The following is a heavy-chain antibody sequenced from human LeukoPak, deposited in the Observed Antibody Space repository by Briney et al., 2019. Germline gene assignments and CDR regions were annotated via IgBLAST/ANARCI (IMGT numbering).Heavy chain of an antibody. CDR2: IRYDGSNK. D-gene: IGHD3-16*02. Sequence: GGSLRLSCAASGFTFSSYGMHWVRQAPGKGLEWVAFIRYDGSNKYYADSGKGRFTISRDNSKNTLYLQMNSLRAEDTAVYYCAKDRGVWGSYRYFDYWGQGTLVTVSS. CDR3: AKDRGVWGSYRYFDY. V-gene: IGHV3-30*02. CDR1: GFTFSSYG. J-gene: IGHJ4*02.